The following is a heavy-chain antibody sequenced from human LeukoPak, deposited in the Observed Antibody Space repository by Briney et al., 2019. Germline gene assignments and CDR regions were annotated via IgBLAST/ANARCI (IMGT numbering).Heavy chain of an antibody. V-gene: IGHV3-48*04. D-gene: IGHD3/OR15-3a*01. J-gene: IGHJ3*02. CDR3: AGYFARTGYYAEGFDI. Sequence: TGGSLRLSCAASGFTFSSYSMNWARQAPGKGLEWVSYISSSSSTIYYADSVKGRFTISRDNAKNSLYLQMNSLRAEVTAVYYCAGYFARTGYYAEGFDIWGQGTMVTVSS. CDR1: GFTFSSYS. CDR2: ISSSSSTI.